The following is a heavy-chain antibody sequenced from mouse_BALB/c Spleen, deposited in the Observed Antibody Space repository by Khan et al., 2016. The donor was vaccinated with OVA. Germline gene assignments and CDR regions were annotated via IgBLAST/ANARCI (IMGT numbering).Heavy chain of an antibody. V-gene: IGHV2-4-1*01. Sequence: VKLLESGPGLVQPSQSLSITCTVSGFSLTNYGVHWVRQSPGKGLEWLGVIWSGGSTDYNAAFISRLSISKNNTKSQVFFNMKSLQADDTAIYWSTRRQGGTYSSSAGFANWGQGTLVTVSA. CDR1: GFSLTNYG. J-gene: IGHJ3*01. CDR3: TRRQGGTYSSSAGFAN. CDR2: IWSGGST. D-gene: IGHD1-1*01.